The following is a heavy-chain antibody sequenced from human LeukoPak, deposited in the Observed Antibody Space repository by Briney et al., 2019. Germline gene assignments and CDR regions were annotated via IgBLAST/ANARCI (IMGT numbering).Heavy chain of an antibody. CDR1: GYTFTSYY. CDR3: ARERAPRGFDY. Sequence: ASVKASCKVSGYTFTSYYMHWVRQAPGQGLEWMGIINPSGGSTSYAQKFQGRVTMTRDTSTSTVYMELSSLRSEDTAVYYCARERAPRGFDYWGQGTLVTVSS. J-gene: IGHJ4*02. CDR2: INPSGGST. V-gene: IGHV1-46*01.